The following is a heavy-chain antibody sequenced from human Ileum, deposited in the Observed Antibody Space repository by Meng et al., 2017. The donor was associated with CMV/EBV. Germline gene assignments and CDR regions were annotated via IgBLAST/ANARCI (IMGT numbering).Heavy chain of an antibody. Sequence: SCKASGYTFTSYYMHWVRQAPGQGLEWMGIINPSGGSTSYAQKFQGRVTMTRDTSTSTVYMELSSLRSEDTAVYYCARAGESAIYFDYWGQGTRSPSPQ. CDR3: ARAGESAIYFDY. CDR2: INPSGGST. J-gene: IGHJ4*02. V-gene: IGHV1-46*01. CDR1: GYTFTSYY. D-gene: IGHD3-16*01.